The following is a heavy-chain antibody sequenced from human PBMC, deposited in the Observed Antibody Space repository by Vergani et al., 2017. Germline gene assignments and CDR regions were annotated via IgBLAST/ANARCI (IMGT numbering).Heavy chain of an antibody. CDR2: IRYDGSNK. CDR1: GFTFSSYG. D-gene: IGHD3-10*01. V-gene: IGHV3-30*02. J-gene: IGHJ4*02. CDR3: ARDLGSSPMIRGTHVDY. Sequence: QVQLVESGGGVVQPGGSLRLSCAASGFTFSSYGMHWVRQAPGKGLEWVAFIRYDGSNKYYADSVKGRFTISRDNSKNTLYLQMGSLRAEDMAVYYCARDLGSSPMIRGTHVDYWGQGTLVTVAS.